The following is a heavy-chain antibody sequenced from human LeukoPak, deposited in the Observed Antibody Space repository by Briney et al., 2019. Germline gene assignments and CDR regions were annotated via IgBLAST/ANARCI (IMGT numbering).Heavy chain of an antibody. D-gene: IGHD3-22*01. J-gene: IGHJ4*02. CDR3: ARDRHYDSSGYYDY. CDR2: INPNSGGT. V-gene: IGHV1-2*02. CDR1: GYTFTGYY. Sequence: ASVKVSCKASGYTFTGYYMHWVRQAPGQGLEWMGWINPNSGGTNYAQKFQGRVTMTRDTSISTAYMELSRLRSDDTAVYYCARDRHYDSSGYYDYRGQGTLVTVSS.